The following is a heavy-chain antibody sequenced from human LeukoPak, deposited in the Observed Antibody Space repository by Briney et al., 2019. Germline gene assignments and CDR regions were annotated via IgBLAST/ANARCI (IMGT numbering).Heavy chain of an antibody. Sequence: GGSLRLSCAASGFTFSSYEMNWVRQAPGRGLEWASYISSSGTTIYYADSVKGRFTISRDNVKNSLYLQMNSLRAEDTAVYYCAKDLGTYDSSGYYPYGMDVWGQGTTVTVSS. J-gene: IGHJ6*02. CDR3: AKDLGTYDSSGYYPYGMDV. CDR2: ISSSGTTI. V-gene: IGHV3-48*03. D-gene: IGHD3-22*01. CDR1: GFTFSSYE.